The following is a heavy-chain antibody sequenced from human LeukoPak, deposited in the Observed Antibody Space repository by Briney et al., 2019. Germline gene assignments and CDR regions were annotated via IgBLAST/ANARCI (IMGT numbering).Heavy chain of an antibody. D-gene: IGHD7-27*01. CDR1: GFTFNSYL. Sequence: GGSLRLSCAASGFTFNSYLMNWVRQAPGKGLVWISRIDGYGTTTSYEDSVQGRFTISRDNAKNTLYLQMNSLRAEDTAVYYCARDSGADRRYFDLWGRGTLVTVSS. CDR3: ARDSGADRRYFDL. CDR2: IDGYGTTT. J-gene: IGHJ2*01. V-gene: IGHV3-74*01.